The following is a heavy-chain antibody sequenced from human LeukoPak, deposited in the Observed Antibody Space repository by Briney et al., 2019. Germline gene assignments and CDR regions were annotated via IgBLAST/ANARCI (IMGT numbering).Heavy chain of an antibody. CDR3: AKDRSMTTVSPFDN. Sequence: GGSLRLSCAASGFSFITYVIHWVRQAPGKGLEWVAFIRYDGSNRFYADSVRGRFTISRDNSKNTVYLQMNSLRAEDTAVYYCAKDRSMTTVSPFDNWGQGTLVAVSS. V-gene: IGHV3-30*02. D-gene: IGHD4-17*01. CDR2: IRYDGSNR. J-gene: IGHJ4*02. CDR1: GFSFITYV.